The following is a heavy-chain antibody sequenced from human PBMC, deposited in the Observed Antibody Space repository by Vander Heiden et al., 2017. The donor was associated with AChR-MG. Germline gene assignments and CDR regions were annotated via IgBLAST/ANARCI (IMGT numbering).Heavy chain of an antibody. CDR3: ARVVWGDYHASDI. V-gene: IGHV4-59*01. D-gene: IGHD4-17*01. Sequence: QVQLQESGPGLVKPSETLTLTCTVSGGSISSYYWSWIRQPPGKGLEWIGYIHHSGSTKYNPSLKSRVSISVDTSKNQFSLKLSSVTAADTAVYYCARVVWGDYHASDIWGQGTMVTVSP. J-gene: IGHJ3*02. CDR1: GGSISSYY. CDR2: IHHSGST.